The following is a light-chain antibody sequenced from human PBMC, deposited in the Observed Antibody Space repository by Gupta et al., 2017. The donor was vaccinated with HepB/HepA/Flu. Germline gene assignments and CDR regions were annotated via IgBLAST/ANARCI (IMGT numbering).Light chain of an antibody. J-gene: IGKJ5*01. CDR3: RQYHNWPPLT. CDR1: QRISNN. V-gene: IGKV3-15*01. Sequence: GERVTLSCRASQRISNNLAWYQQKPGQTPRLLIYAGSTRATGIPVRFSGSGSGTEFTLTISSLQSEDFAVYYCRQYHNWPPLTFGKGTRLEAK. CDR2: AGS.